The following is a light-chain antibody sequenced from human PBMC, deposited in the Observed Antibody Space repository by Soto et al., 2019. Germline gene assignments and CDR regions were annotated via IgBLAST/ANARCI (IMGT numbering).Light chain of an antibody. V-gene: IGLV2-14*03. Sequence: SVLTQPASVSGSPGQSITISCTGTSSDVGAYDYVSWYQQHPDKAPKLMIYEVSNRPSGVSNRFSGSKSVNTATLTISGLQTDDEADYYCSSYTSSSTRVFGTGTNVTVL. CDR2: EVS. CDR1: SSDVGAYDY. CDR3: SSYTSSSTRV. J-gene: IGLJ1*01.